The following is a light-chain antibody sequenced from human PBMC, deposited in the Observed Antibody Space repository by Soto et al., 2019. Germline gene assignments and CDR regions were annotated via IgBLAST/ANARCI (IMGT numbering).Light chain of an antibody. J-gene: IGLJ1*01. V-gene: IGLV2-11*01. CDR1: SSDVGGYNF. Sequence: QSALTQPRSVSGSPGQSVTISCTGTSSDVGGYNFVSWYQQHPGKVPKFMIYDVTKRPSGVPDRFSGSKSGNTASLTISGLQAEDEADYYCCSYVGSYTSYVFGTGTKLTVL. CDR2: DVT. CDR3: CSYVGSYTSYV.